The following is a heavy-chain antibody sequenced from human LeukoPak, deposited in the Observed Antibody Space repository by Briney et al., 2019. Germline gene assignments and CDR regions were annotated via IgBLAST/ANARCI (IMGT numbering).Heavy chain of an antibody. Sequence: AGGSLRLSCAVYGFSVSSFGMSWVRQAPGRGLEWLSAISVDGERTYYADSVKGRLFISRDTSKNTLDLQLSSLRGDDTAVYYCAQGYLSGWYPYWGQGSLVTVSS. CDR3: AQGYLSGWYPY. CDR2: ISVDGERT. J-gene: IGHJ4*02. CDR1: GFSVSSFG. D-gene: IGHD6-19*01. V-gene: IGHV3-23*01.